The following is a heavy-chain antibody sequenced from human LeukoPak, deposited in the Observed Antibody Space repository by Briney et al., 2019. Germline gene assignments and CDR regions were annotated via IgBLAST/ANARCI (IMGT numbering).Heavy chain of an antibody. CDR2: ISYDGNTK. CDR1: GFIFNNYD. D-gene: IGHD5-18*01. Sequence: GGSLRLSCAASGFIFNNYDMHWVRQAPGKGLEWVAVISYDGNTKNDADSVKGRFTISRDNSKNTLYLQMNSLRAEDTAVYYCARGLYSYGHVDDYWGQGTLVTVSS. CDR3: ARGLYSYGHVDDY. V-gene: IGHV3-30*14. J-gene: IGHJ4*02.